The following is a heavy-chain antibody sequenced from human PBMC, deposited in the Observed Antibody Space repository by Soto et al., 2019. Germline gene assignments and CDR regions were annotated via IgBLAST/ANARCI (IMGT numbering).Heavy chain of an antibody. CDR1: GVRLKSSA. J-gene: IGHJ4*02. V-gene: IGHV3-23*01. CDR3: AKGTREQWLDYFDY. D-gene: IGHD6-19*01. CDR2: ISGSGGST. Sequence: PGGSLELARAACGVRLKSSAVGWACQATGKGLEWVSAISGSGGSTYYADSVKGRFTISRDNSKNTLYLQMNSLRAEDTAVYYCAKGTREQWLDYFDYWGQGTLVTVSS.